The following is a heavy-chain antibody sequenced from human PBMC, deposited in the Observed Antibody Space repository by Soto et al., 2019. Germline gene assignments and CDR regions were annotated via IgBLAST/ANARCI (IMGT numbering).Heavy chain of an antibody. J-gene: IGHJ6*02. CDR1: GYTFTSYA. V-gene: IGHV1-3*01. Sequence: QVQLVQSGAEVTKPGASVKVSCKASGYTFTSYAVHWVRQAPGQRLECVGWINAGNGNTKYSQKFQGRVTITRDTSANTAYMELSSLGSEDTAVYYCARGDPLISCYYGMDLWGQGTTVTVSS. CDR3: ARGDPLISCYYGMDL. D-gene: IGHD2-8*01. CDR2: INAGNGNT.